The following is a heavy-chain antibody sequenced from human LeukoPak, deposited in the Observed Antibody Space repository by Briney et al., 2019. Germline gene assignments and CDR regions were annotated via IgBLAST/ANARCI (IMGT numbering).Heavy chain of an antibody. Sequence: GGSLRLSCAASGFTFSSYEMNWVRQAPGKGLEWVSYISRSGSTIYYADPAKGRFTIPRDHAKNSSYLHMNILTAESPFVYSFARVSYYVTDGLDDWGERTLVTV. CDR2: ISRSGSTI. CDR1: GFTFSSYE. CDR3: ARVSYYVTDGLDD. D-gene: IGHD3-10*02. J-gene: IGHJ4*01. V-gene: IGHV3-48*03.